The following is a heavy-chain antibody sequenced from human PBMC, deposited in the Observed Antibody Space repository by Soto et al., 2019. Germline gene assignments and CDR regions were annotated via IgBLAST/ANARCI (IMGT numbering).Heavy chain of an antibody. CDR3: ARRYCSGGSCYSVRGDYYYGMDV. D-gene: IGHD2-15*01. V-gene: IGHV5-10-1*01. CDR1: GYSFTSYW. Sequence: PGESLKISCMGSGYSFTSYWISWVRQMPGKGLEWMGRIDPSDSYTNYSPSFQGHVTISADKSISTAYLQWSSLKASDTAMYYCARRYCSGGSCYSVRGDYYYGMDVWGQGTTVTVSS. CDR2: IDPSDSYT. J-gene: IGHJ6*02.